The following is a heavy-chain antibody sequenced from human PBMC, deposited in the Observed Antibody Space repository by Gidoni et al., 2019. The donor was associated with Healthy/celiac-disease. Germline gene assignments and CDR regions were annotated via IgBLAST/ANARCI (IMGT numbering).Heavy chain of an antibody. D-gene: IGHD3-16*01. CDR3: ARTLRSDAFDI. V-gene: IGHV2-5*02. J-gene: IGHJ3*02. CDR1: GFSLSTIGVG. Sequence: QITLKESGPTLVTPTQPLTLTCTFSGFSLSTIGVGVGWIRQPPGKALEWLALIYWDDDKRYSPSLKSRLTITKDTSKNQVVLTMTNMDPVDTATYYCARTLRSDAFDIWGQGTMVTVSS. CDR2: IYWDDDK.